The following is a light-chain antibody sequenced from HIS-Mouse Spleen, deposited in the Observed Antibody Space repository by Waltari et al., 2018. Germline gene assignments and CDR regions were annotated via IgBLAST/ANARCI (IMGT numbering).Light chain of an antibody. V-gene: IGLV2-23*01. J-gene: IGLJ3*02. CDR3: CSYAGSSTYWV. CDR2: EGS. CDR1: SSDVGGKNL. Sequence: QSALTQPASVSGSPGQSITIPCTATSSDVGGKNLTPWYQQHPGKAPKPMIYEGSKRPSGVSNRFSGSKSGNTASLTISGLQAEDEADYYCCSYAGSSTYWVFGGGTKLTVL.